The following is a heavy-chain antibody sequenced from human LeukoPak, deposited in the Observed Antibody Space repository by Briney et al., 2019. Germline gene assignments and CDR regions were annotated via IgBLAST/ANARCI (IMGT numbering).Heavy chain of an antibody. CDR2: IYTSGST. J-gene: IGHJ5*02. CDR3: ARDRGIYCGGDCYHNWFDP. Sequence: SETLSLTCTVSGGSISSGSYYWSWIRQPAGKRLEWIGRIYTSGSTNYNPSLKSRVTISVDTSKNQFSLKLSSVTAADTAVYYCARDRGIYCGGDCYHNWFDPWGQGTLVTVSS. CDR1: GGSISSGSYY. D-gene: IGHD2-21*01. V-gene: IGHV4-61*02.